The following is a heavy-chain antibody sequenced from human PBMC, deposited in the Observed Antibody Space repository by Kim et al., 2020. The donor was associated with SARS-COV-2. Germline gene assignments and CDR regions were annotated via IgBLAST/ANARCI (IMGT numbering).Heavy chain of an antibody. V-gene: IGHV3-23*01. Sequence: GGSLRLSCAASGFTFSSYAMSWVRQAPGKGLEWVSAISGSGGSTYYADSVKGRFTISRDNSKNTLYLQMNSLRAEDTAVYYCAKGPVVVITKDWFDPWGQGTLVTVSS. CDR1: GFTFSSYA. CDR2: ISGSGGST. J-gene: IGHJ5*02. D-gene: IGHD3-22*01. CDR3: AKGPVVVITKDWFDP.